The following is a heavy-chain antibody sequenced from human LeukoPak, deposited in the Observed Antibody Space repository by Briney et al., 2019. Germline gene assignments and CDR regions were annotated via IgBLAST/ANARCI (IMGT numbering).Heavy chain of an antibody. D-gene: IGHD3-10*01. CDR1: GYTFTDYY. Sequence: GASVKVSCKASGYTFTDYYMHWVRQAPGQGLEWMGWINPNSGGTNYAQNFQGRVTMTRDTSISTAYMELNRLRSDDTAVYYCARAGRGLLWFGELSGWGQGTLVTVSS. CDR3: ARAGRGLLWFGELSG. V-gene: IGHV1-2*02. CDR2: INPNSGGT. J-gene: IGHJ4*02.